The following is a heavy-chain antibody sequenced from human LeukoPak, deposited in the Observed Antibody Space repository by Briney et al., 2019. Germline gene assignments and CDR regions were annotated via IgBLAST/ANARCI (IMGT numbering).Heavy chain of an antibody. J-gene: IGHJ4*02. CDR2: IYYSGST. CDR1: GGSISSYY. V-gene: IGHV4-59*01. Sequence: SETLSLTCTVSGGSISSYYWSWIRQPPGKGLEWIGYIYYSGSTNYNPSLKSRVTISVDTSKNQFSLKLSSVTAADTAVYYCARRAPNPHGGVELDYWGQGTLVTVSS. D-gene: IGHD3-16*01. CDR3: ARRAPNPHGGVELDY.